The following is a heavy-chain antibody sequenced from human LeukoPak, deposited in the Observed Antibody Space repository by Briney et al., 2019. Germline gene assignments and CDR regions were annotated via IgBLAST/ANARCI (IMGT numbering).Heavy chain of an antibody. Sequence: ASVKVSCKASGYTFTSYGISWVRQAPGQGLEWMGWISAYNGNTNYAQKLQGRVTMTTDTSTSTAYMELRSLRSDDTAVYYCARVKSAVTTNYYYYYMDVWAKGPRSPSP. J-gene: IGHJ6*03. V-gene: IGHV1-18*01. D-gene: IGHD4-17*01. CDR2: ISAYNGNT. CDR3: ARVKSAVTTNYYYYYMDV. CDR1: GYTFTSYG.